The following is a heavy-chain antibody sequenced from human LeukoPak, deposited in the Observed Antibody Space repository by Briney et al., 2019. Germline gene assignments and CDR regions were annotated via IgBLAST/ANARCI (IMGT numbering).Heavy chain of an antibody. Sequence: ASVKVSCKASGYTFTGYYMHWVRQAPGQGLEWVGWINPNSGGTNYAQKFQGRVTMTRDTSISTAYMELSRLRSDDTAVYYCAGGGGSVTTRYYYYYMDVWGKGTTVTVSS. V-gene: IGHV1-2*02. CDR2: INPNSGGT. D-gene: IGHD2-15*01. CDR1: GYTFTGYY. CDR3: AGGGGSVTTRYYYYYMDV. J-gene: IGHJ6*03.